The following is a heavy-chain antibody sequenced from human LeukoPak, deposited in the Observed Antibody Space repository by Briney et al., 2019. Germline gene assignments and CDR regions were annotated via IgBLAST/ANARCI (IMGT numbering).Heavy chain of an antibody. Sequence: PGGSLRLSCAASGFTFSSYSMNWVRQAPGKGLEWVSSISSSSSYISYADSVKGRFTISRDNAKNSLYLQLNSLRAEDTAVYYCARIGDGLGYWGQGTLVTVSS. CDR3: ARIGDGLGY. V-gene: IGHV3-21*01. CDR2: ISSSSSYI. D-gene: IGHD3-16*01. CDR1: GFTFSSYS. J-gene: IGHJ4*02.